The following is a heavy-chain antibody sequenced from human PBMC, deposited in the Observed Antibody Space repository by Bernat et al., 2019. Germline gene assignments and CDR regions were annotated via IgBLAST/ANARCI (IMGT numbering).Heavy chain of an antibody. D-gene: IGHD2-8*01. CDR2: LSPVHSDT. CDR3: ARPRHARGLDAFDI. CDR1: GHSFTSYC. Sequence: SLPISCKAHGHSFTSYCLFWVRQMPGKGLPFLFLLSPVHSDTRYSPSFQAQVTLSADKSISTAYLQWSSLKASDTAMYYCARPRHARGLDAFDIWGQGTMVTVSS. V-gene: IGHV5-51*01. J-gene: IGHJ3*02.